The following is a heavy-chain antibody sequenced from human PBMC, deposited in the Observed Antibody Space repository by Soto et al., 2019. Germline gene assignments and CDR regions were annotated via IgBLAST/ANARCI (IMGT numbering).Heavy chain of an antibody. CDR3: ARGGWLGPPAEYSQH. D-gene: IGHD6-19*01. CDR1: GFTFSSYG. Sequence: QVQLVESGGGVVQPGRSLRLSCAASGFTFSSYGMHWVRQAPGKGLEWVAVIWYDGSNKYYADSVKGRFTISRDNSKNTLYLQMNSLRAEDTAVYYCARGGWLGPPAEYSQHWGQGTLVTVSS. V-gene: IGHV3-33*01. J-gene: IGHJ1*01. CDR2: IWYDGSNK.